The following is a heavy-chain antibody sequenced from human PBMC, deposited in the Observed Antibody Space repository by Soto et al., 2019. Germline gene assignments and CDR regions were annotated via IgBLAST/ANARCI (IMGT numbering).Heavy chain of an antibody. Sequence: SGGSLRLSCAASGFTFSSYWMSWVRQAPGKGLEWVANIKQDGSEKYYVDSVKGRFTISRDNAKNSLYLQMNSLRAEDTAVYYCARLYDDYGDYLEDSGVFDYWGQGTLVTVSS. J-gene: IGHJ4*02. D-gene: IGHD4-17*01. CDR2: IKQDGSEK. CDR3: ARLYDDYGDYLEDSGVFDY. CDR1: GFTFSSYW. V-gene: IGHV3-7*01.